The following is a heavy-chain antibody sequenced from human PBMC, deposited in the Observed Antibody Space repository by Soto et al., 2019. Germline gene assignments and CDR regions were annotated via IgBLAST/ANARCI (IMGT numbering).Heavy chain of an antibody. Sequence: QVQLVQSGAEVKKPGASVKVSCKASGYTFTSYGSSWVRQAPGQGLEWMGWISAYNGNTNYAQKLQGRVTMTTDTSTCTAYMELRSLRSDDTAVYYCARDCGSSWYSCYGMDVWGQGTTVTVSS. CDR1: GYTFTSYG. CDR2: ISAYNGNT. V-gene: IGHV1-18*01. CDR3: ARDCGSSWYSCYGMDV. D-gene: IGHD6-13*01. J-gene: IGHJ6*02.